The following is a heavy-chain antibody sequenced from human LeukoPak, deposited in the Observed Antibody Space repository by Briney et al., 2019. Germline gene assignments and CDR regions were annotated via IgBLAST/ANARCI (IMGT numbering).Heavy chain of an antibody. V-gene: IGHV1-3*01. CDR3: ARVRGSSGSRPDAFDI. CDR2: INAGNGNT. Sequence: ASVKVSCKASGYTFTSYAMHWVRQAPGHRLEWMGWINAGNGNTKYSQKFQGRVTITRDTSASTAYMELSSLRSEDTAVYYCARVRGSSGSRPDAFDIWGQGTMVTVSS. D-gene: IGHD1-26*01. CDR1: GYTFTSYA. J-gene: IGHJ3*02.